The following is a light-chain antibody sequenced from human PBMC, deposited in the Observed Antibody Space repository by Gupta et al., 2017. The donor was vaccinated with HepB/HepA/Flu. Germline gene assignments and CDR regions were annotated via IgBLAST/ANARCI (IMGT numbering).Light chain of an antibody. CDR2: DTA. Sequence: EIVLAQSLGTLSLSPGERATLSCRASQSVSRNNFAWYQQKPGQAPRLLIDDTASRATGIPDRCSGSGSGTDFTLTISRLEPEDFAGYYCQQYGSAPKTFGQGNKVEIK. CDR3: QQYGSAPKT. V-gene: IGKV3-20*01. J-gene: IGKJ1*01. CDR1: QSVSRNN.